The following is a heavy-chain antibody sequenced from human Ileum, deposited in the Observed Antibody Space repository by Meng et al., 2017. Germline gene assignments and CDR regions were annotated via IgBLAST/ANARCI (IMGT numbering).Heavy chain of an antibody. Sequence: GGSVKPGASLTLVLTCSGFTFRDHYMTWIRHVPGKGLEWVAYIDKSASDRQYADSVKGLITISRDNAKNSLQLQMDSLKAEDTAVYYCGRGHWGLDYLGQGALVTVSS. CDR3: GRGHWGLDY. J-gene: IGHJ4*02. CDR1: GFTFRDHY. V-gene: IGHV3-11*01. CDR2: IDKSASDR. D-gene: IGHD7-27*01.